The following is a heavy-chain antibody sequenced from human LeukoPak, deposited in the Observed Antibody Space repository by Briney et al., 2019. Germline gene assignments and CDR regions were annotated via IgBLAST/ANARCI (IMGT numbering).Heavy chain of an antibody. Sequence: GGSLRLSCAASGFTFSSYAMHWVRQAPGKGLEWVAVISYDGSNKYYADSVKGRFTISRDNSKNTLYLRMNSLRAEDTAVYYCARGRDTAMVYGGLFDYWGQGTLVTVSS. CDR3: ARGRDTAMVYGGLFDY. D-gene: IGHD5-18*01. J-gene: IGHJ4*02. V-gene: IGHV3-30-3*01. CDR2: ISYDGSNK. CDR1: GFTFSSYA.